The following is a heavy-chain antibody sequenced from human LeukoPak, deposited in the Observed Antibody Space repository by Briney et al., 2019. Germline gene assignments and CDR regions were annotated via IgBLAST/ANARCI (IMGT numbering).Heavy chain of an antibody. V-gene: IGHV3-9*01. D-gene: IGHD3-3*01. CDR1: GFTFDDYA. CDR2: ISWNSGSI. CDR3: AKDTNDFWSGYQIASNYYYYGMDV. Sequence: GGSLRLSCAASGFTFDDYAMHWVRQAPGKGLEWVSGISWNSGSIGYADSVKGRFTISRDNAKNSLYQQMNSLRAEDTALYYCAKDTNDFWSGYQIASNYYYYGMDVWGQGTTVTVSS. J-gene: IGHJ6*02.